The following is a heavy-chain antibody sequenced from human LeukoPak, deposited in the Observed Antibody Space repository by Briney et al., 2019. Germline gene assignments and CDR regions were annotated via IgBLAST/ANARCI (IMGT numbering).Heavy chain of an antibody. CDR3: ARRGIAAAGTPYYYYYYMDV. V-gene: IGHV4-59*12. Sequence: PSETLSLTCTVSGGSISSYYWSWIRQPPGKGLEWIGYIYYSGSTNYNPSLKSRATISVDTSKNQFSLKLSSVTAADTAVYYCARRGIAAAGTPYYYYYYMDVWGKGTTVTISS. J-gene: IGHJ6*03. CDR2: IYYSGST. CDR1: GGSISSYY. D-gene: IGHD6-13*01.